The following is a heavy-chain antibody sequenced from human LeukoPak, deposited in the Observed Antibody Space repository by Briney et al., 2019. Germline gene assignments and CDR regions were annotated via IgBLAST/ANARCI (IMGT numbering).Heavy chain of an antibody. D-gene: IGHD4-17*01. Sequence: GGSLRLSCAASGFTFSSYCMHWVRQAPGKGLEWVACIRYDESNKYYADSVKGRFTISRDNSKNTLYLQMNSLRAEDTAVYYCAKDLSTVTSQGDYWGQGTLVTVSS. V-gene: IGHV3-30*02. CDR3: AKDLSTVTSQGDY. CDR1: GFTFSSYC. J-gene: IGHJ4*02. CDR2: IRYDESNK.